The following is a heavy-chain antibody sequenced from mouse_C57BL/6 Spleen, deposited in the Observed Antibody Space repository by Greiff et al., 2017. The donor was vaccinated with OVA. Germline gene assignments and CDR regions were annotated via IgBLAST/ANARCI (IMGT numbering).Heavy chain of an antibody. J-gene: IGHJ1*03. V-gene: IGHV7-3*01. CDR3: ARYHYYGSSPWYFDV. CDR1: GFTFTDYY. CDR2: IRNKANGYTT. Sequence: DVMLVESGGGLVQPGGSLSLSCAASGFTFTDYYMSWVRQPPGKALEWLGFIRNKANGYTTEYSASVKGRFTISRDNSQSILYLQMNALRAEDSATYYCARYHYYGSSPWYFDVWGTGTTVTVSS. D-gene: IGHD1-1*01.